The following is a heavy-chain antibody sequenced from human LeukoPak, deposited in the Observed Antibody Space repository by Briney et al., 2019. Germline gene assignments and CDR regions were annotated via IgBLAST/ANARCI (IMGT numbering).Heavy chain of an antibody. J-gene: IGHJ3*02. Sequence: GESLKISCKGSGYSFTNDWIGWVHQMPGKGLEWMGIIYPGDSNSRYSPSFQGQVTISVDKSISTAYLQWSSLKASDTAMYYCARLHRYYDSSGYWAGRGAFDIWGQGTMVTVSS. CDR1: GYSFTNDW. CDR2: IYPGDSNS. D-gene: IGHD3-22*01. V-gene: IGHV5-51*07. CDR3: ARLHRYYDSSGYWAGRGAFDI.